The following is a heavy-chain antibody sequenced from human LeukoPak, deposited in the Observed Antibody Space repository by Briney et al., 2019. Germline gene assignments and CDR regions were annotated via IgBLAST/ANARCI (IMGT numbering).Heavy chain of an antibody. V-gene: IGHV3-23*01. CDR3: AKGRYDFWSGYLTD. CDR2: ISGSGGST. Sequence: GGSLRLSCAASGFTFSSYAMSWVRQAPGKGLEWVSAISGSGGSTYYADSVKGRFTISRDNSKNTLYLQMDSLRAEDTAVYYCAKGRYDFWSGYLTDWGQGILVTVSS. D-gene: IGHD3-3*01. J-gene: IGHJ4*02. CDR1: GFTFSSYA.